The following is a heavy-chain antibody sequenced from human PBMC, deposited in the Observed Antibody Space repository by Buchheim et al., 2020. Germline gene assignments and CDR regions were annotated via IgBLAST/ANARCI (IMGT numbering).Heavy chain of an antibody. J-gene: IGHJ4*02. CDR2: IKEDGREK. D-gene: IGHD2-8*02. Sequence: EVQLVESGGGLVQPGGSLRLSCAASGFTFNNFWMSWVRQAPGKGPEWVANIKEDGREKYYPDSVRGRFTISRDKPKNSLYLQMNSLRAEDTAVYYCARELVVASAEYFDYWGLGTL. V-gene: IGHV3-7*01. CDR1: GFTFNNFW. CDR3: ARELVVASAEYFDY.